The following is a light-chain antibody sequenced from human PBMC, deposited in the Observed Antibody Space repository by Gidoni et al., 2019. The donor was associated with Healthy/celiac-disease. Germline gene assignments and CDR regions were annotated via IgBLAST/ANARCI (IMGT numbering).Light chain of an antibody. CDR3: QQSYSTPHT. CDR2: AAS. V-gene: IGKV1-39*01. J-gene: IGKJ4*01. Sequence: DIQMTQSPSSLSASVGDRVTITCRASQSISSYLNWYQQKPGKAPKLLIYAASSLQSGVPPKFSGSGSETDFTLTISSLQPEDFATYYCQQSYSTPHTFGGGTKVEIK. CDR1: QSISSY.